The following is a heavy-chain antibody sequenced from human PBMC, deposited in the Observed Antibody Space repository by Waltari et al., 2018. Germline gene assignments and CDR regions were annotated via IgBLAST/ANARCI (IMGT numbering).Heavy chain of an antibody. CDR2: INHSGST. D-gene: IGHD3-22*01. CDR1: GGSFSGYY. CDR3: ARGRSGYYPRYYYYGMDV. J-gene: IGHJ6*02. Sequence: QVQLQQWGAGLLQPSETLSLTCAVYGGSFSGYYWSWIRQPTGKGLEWMGEINHSGSTNYNPSLKSRVTISVDTSKNQFSLKLSSVTAADTAVYYCARGRSGYYPRYYYYGMDVWGQGTTVTVSS. V-gene: IGHV4-34*01.